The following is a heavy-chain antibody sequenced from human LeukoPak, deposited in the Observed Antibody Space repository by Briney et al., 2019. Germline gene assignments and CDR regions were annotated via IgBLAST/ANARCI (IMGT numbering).Heavy chain of an antibody. V-gene: IGHV4-34*01. CDR2: INHNGGT. CDR3: VRSYNYGPLL. Sequence: SETLSLTCAVYSGSLSNYYWSWIRQSPDKGLVWIGEINHNGGTNYNPSHKSRVTISVDTSKNQVSLKLGSVTAADTAVYYCVRSYNYGPLLWGQGTTVTVSS. CDR1: SGSLSNYY. J-gene: IGHJ6*02. D-gene: IGHD5-18*01.